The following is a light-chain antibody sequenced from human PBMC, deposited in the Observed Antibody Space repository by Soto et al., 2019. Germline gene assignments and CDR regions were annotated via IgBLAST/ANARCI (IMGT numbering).Light chain of an antibody. CDR1: QSVSYN. J-gene: IGKJ4*01. CDR2: GAF. Sequence: EIVMTQSPATLSVSPGERATLSCRASQSVSYNLVWYQHKPGQGPRLLIYGAFTRATGIPARFSGSGSGTEFTLTISSLQSEDFAVYYCQQYKNWPPLTFGGGTKVEIK. CDR3: QQYKNWPPLT. V-gene: IGKV3-15*01.